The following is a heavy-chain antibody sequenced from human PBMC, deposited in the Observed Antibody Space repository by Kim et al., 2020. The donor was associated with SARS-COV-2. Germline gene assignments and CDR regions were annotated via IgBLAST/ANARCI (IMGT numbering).Heavy chain of an antibody. CDR1: GFPFSVYA. J-gene: IGHJ4*02. CDR3: TKDRPNYYGTNGDYYKRDGDS. Sequence: GGSLRLSCAASGFPFSVYAMSWVRQAPGRGLEWVSSLTKTGDTTYYADSVKGRFTISRDNSKDTLYLQMNSLRLEDTGVYYCTKDRPNYYGTNGDYYKRDGDSWGQGTLVTASS. V-gene: IGHV3-23*01. CDR2: LTKTGDTT. D-gene: IGHD3-22*01.